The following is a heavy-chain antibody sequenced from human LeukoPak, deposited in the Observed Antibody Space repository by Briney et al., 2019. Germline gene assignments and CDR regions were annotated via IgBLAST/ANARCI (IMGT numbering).Heavy chain of an antibody. Sequence: GESLKISCKGSVYSFTSYWIGWVRLMPGKGLEWMGITYPGDSDTRYSPSFQGQVTISADKSISTAYLQWSSLKASDTAMYYCARPIGRYSYGVIDYWGQGTLVTVSS. CDR3: ARPIGRYSYGVIDY. CDR1: VYSFTSYW. J-gene: IGHJ4*02. CDR2: TYPGDSDT. D-gene: IGHD5-18*01. V-gene: IGHV5-51*01.